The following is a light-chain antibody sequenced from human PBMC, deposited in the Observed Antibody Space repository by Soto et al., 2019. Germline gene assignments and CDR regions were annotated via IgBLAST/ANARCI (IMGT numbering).Light chain of an antibody. CDR1: QSVSSNY. Sequence: EIVLTQSPGTLSLSPGERATLSCRASQSVSSNYLAWYQQKPGQAPRLLIYGASSRATGIPDRFSGSGSGTDFTLTINRLEPEDFAVFYCQQYGTSPVTFGQGTEVEIK. CDR2: GAS. J-gene: IGKJ1*01. V-gene: IGKV3-20*01. CDR3: QQYGTSPVT.